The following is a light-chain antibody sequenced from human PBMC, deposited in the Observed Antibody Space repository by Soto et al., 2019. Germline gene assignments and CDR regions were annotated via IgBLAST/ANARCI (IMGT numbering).Light chain of an antibody. CDR2: GAS. CDR3: QQYGGSRWT. Sequence: EIVLTQSPGTLSLSPGERATLSCRASQSVSSTYLAWYQQKPGQAPRLLIYGASNRATGIPDRFRGSGSGTAFTVTISRLEPKDFAVYYCQQYGGSRWTFGQGTRVDI. CDR1: QSVSSTY. V-gene: IGKV3-20*01. J-gene: IGKJ1*01.